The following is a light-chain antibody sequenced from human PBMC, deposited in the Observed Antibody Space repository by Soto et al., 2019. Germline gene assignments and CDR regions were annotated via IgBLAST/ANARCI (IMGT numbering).Light chain of an antibody. V-gene: IGKV1-9*01. J-gene: IGKJ1*01. CDR1: QGISSY. CDR3: QQLNNYPRT. Sequence: DIHLTQSPSLLSASVGDRVTITCRASQGISSYLAWYQQKPGRAPELLISTASTLQSGVPSRFSGSGSGTEFTLTISSLQPEDFATYSCQQLNNYPRTFGQGTKVDIK. CDR2: TAS.